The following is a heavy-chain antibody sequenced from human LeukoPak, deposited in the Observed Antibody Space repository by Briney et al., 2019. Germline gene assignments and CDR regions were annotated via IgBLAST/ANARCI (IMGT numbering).Heavy chain of an antibody. CDR1: GGSISGYY. CDR3: ARRDYGSSRWPSYFDY. Sequence: SETLSLTCSVSGGSISGYYWNWIRQPPGKGLEWIGNIYSSGNTNYNPSLKSRVTISLDTSKNQFSLKLRSVTAADTAVYFCARRDYGSSRWPSYFDYWGQGTRVTVSS. V-gene: IGHV4-59*08. CDR2: IYSSGNT. J-gene: IGHJ4*02. D-gene: IGHD3-22*01.